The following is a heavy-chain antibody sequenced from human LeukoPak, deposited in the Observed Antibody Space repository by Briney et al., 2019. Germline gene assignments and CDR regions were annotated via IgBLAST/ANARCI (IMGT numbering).Heavy chain of an antibody. CDR2: IYTSGST. D-gene: IGHD3-10*01. Sequence: PSQTLSLTCTVSGGSISSGSYYWSWIRQPAGKGLEWIGRIYTSGSTNYNPSLKSRVTISVDTSKNQFSLKLSSVTAADTAVYYCARDILVRGVISYYYYMDVWGKGTTVTVSS. CDR1: GGSISSGSYY. V-gene: IGHV4-61*02. CDR3: ARDILVRGVISYYYYMDV. J-gene: IGHJ6*03.